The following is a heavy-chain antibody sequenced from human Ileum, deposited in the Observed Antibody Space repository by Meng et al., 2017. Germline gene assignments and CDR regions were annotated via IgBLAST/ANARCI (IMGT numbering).Heavy chain of an antibody. Sequence: GESLKISCAASGFTVSNHYMGWVRQAPGKGLEWVSVVYSGGSAYYADSVKGRFTITRDNSKNTLNLQMNSLRAEDTAVYYCAIGRASGQHFDLWGHGTLVTVSS. CDR3: AIGRASGQHFDL. CDR2: VYSGGSA. V-gene: IGHV3-66*02. D-gene: IGHD1-26*01. CDR1: GFTVSNHY. J-gene: IGHJ2*01.